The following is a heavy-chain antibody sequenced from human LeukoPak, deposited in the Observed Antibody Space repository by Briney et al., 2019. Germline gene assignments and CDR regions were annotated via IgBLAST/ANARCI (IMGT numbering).Heavy chain of an antibody. CDR1: GGSFSGYY. Sequence: PSETLSPTCAVYGGSFSGYYWSWIRQPPGKGLEWIGEINHSGSTNYNPSLKSRVTISVDTSKNQFSLKLSSVTAADTAVYYCARGKTSLLWFGELAKNWFDPWGQGTLVTVSS. V-gene: IGHV4-34*01. CDR2: INHSGST. J-gene: IGHJ5*02. CDR3: ARGKTSLLWFGELAKNWFDP. D-gene: IGHD3-10*01.